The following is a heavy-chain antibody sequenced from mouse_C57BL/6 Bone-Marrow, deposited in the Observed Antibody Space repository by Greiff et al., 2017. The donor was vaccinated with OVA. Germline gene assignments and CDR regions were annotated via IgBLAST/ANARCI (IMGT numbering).Heavy chain of an antibody. CDR2: IYPRSGKT. CDR3: AGWVYYGSSYGYIDD. J-gene: IGHJ1*03. CDR1: GYTFTSYG. Sequence: VQLQQSGAELARPGASVKLSCKASGYTFTSYGISWVKQRTGKGLEGIGEIYPRSGKTYYNEKFKGKGTLTADKSSSTAYMELHSLTSEDSADYFCAGWVYYGSSYGYIDDWGTGTTVTVSS. D-gene: IGHD1-1*01. V-gene: IGHV1-81*01.